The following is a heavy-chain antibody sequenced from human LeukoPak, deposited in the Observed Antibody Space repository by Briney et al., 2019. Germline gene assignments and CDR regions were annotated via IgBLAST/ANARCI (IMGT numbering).Heavy chain of an antibody. Sequence: PSETLSLTCTVSPGSISSYYWSWIRQPAGKGLEWIGRIYPSGSTNYNPSLKSRITISVDTSKNQFSLKLSSVTAADTAVYYCARVPLFGWAPYYYYYYMDVWGKGTTVTVSS. D-gene: IGHD3-10*01. CDR2: IYPSGST. CDR1: PGSISSYY. V-gene: IGHV4-4*07. CDR3: ARVPLFGWAPYYYYYYMDV. J-gene: IGHJ6*03.